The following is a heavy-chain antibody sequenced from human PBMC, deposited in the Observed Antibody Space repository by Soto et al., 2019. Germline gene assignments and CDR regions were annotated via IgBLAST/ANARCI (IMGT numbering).Heavy chain of an antibody. Sequence: AESLTLSCATSGFTFRNAWLNWFRQAPGSGLEWVGRIRSKTDGGTADYAGPVQGRFTISRDDSKNTLYLQMNSLRAEDTAVYYCAKEGLIAVAGLDYYYYYGMDVWGQGT. CDR1: GFTFRNAW. CDR2: IRSKTDGGTA. V-gene: IGHV3-15*07. CDR3: AKEGLIAVAGLDYYYYYGMDV. J-gene: IGHJ6*02. D-gene: IGHD6-19*01.